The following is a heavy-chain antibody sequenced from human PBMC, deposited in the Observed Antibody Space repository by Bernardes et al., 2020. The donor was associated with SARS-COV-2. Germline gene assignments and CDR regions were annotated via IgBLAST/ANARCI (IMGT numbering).Heavy chain of an antibody. Sequence: GGSLRLSCAASGFSFSSYAMGWVRQVPGKGLEWVSAISYSGISTYYADSVKGRFTISRDNSENTLHLQMNSLRAEDTAVYYCASTSGGYYYDSSGYYFDYWGQGTLVTVSS. CDR2: ISYSGIST. CDR1: GFSFSSYA. J-gene: IGHJ4*02. V-gene: IGHV3-23*01. D-gene: IGHD3-22*01. CDR3: ASTSGGYYYDSSGYYFDY.